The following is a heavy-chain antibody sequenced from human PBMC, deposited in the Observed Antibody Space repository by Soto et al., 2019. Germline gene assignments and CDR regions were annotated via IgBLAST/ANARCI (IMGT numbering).Heavy chain of an antibody. V-gene: IGHV6-1*01. CDR3: ARQGSNSGWLGYDI. CDR1: GHSVSSSSVT. Sequence: QVQLQQSGPRLVKPSQTLSLTCAISGHSVSSSSVTWNWIRQSQSGGLEWLGKTYYTSTWNNFYAVSVKGRVTINPDTSNNQVSLQVESVTPEDTAVYYCARQGSNSGWLGYDIWGQGTMVTVSS. CDR2: TYYTSTWNN. J-gene: IGHJ3*02. D-gene: IGHD6-25*01.